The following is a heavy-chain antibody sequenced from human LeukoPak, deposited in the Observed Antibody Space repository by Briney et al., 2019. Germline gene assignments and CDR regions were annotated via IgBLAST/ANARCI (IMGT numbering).Heavy chain of an antibody. D-gene: IGHD3-22*01. V-gene: IGHV3-30-3*01. Sequence: GRSLRLSCAASGFTFSSYAMHWVRQAPGKGLEWVAVISYDGSNKYYADSVKGRFTISRDNSKNTLYLQMNSLRAEDTAVYHCARNWGSVYYDSSGILDYWGQGTLVTVSS. CDR3: ARNWGSVYYDSSGILDY. CDR2: ISYDGSNK. CDR1: GFTFSSYA. J-gene: IGHJ4*02.